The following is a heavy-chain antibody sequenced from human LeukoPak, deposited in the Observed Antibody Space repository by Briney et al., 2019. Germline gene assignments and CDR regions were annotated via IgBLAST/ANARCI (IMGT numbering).Heavy chain of an antibody. D-gene: IGHD4-17*01. CDR3: AKESTVTPGNVNWFDT. CDR2: IYNDGRT. J-gene: IGHJ5*02. CDR1: GFTVSNKY. V-gene: IGHV3-53*01. Sequence: GGSLRLSCAASGFTVSNKYMTWVRQAPGKGLEWVSLIYNDGRTYYADSVKGRYTISRDNAKNSLYLQMNRLRAEDTAVYYCAKESTVTPGNVNWFDTWGQGTLVTVSS.